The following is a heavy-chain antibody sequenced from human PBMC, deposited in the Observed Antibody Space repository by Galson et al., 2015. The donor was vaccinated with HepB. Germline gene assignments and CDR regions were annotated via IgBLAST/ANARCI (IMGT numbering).Heavy chain of an antibody. J-gene: IGHJ6*02. CDR3: ARDREVRGVINYYYGMDV. V-gene: IGHV6-1*01. CDR1: GDSVSSNSAA. D-gene: IGHD3-10*01. Sequence: SAISGDSVSSNSAAWNWIRQSPSRGLEWLGRTYYRSKWYNDYAVSVKSRITINPDTSKNQFSLQLNSVTPEDTAVHYCARDREVRGVINYYYGMDVWGQGTTVTVSS. CDR2: TYYRSKWYN.